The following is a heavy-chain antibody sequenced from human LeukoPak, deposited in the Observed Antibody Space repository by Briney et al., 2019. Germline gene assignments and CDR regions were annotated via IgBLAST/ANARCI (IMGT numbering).Heavy chain of an antibody. D-gene: IGHD1-26*01. V-gene: IGHV4-30-4*01. CDR2: IYYSGST. CDR3: ARDRYSGSYYHAFDI. J-gene: IGHJ3*02. CDR1: GGSISSGDYY. Sequence: TASETLSLTCTVSGGSISSGDYYWSWIRQPPGKGLEWIGYIYYSGSTYYNPSLKSRVTISVDTSKNQFSLKLSSVTAADTAVYYCARDRYSGSYYHAFDIWGQGTMVTVSS.